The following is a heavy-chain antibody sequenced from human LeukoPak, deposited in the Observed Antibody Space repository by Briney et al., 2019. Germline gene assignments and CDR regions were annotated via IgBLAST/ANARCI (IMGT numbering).Heavy chain of an antibody. CDR2: IYPGDSDT. V-gene: IGHV5-51*01. Sequence: GESLKISRKGSGYSFTSYWLGWVRQMPGKGLEWMGIIYPGDSDTRYSPSFQGQVTISADKSISTAYLQWSSLKASDTAMYYCARQEQYSSSWYFDYWGQGTLVTVSS. D-gene: IGHD6-13*01. CDR1: GYSFTSYW. J-gene: IGHJ4*02. CDR3: ARQEQYSSSWYFDY.